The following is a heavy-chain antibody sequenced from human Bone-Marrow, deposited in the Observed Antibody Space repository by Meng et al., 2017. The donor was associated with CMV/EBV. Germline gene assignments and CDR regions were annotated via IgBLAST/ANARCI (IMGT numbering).Heavy chain of an antibody. J-gene: IGHJ4*02. Sequence: GESLKISCAASGFTFDDYAMHWVRQAPGKGLEWVSGINWNGGSTGYADSVKGRFTISRDNAKNSLYLQMNSLRAEDTALYHWARRTSYGGNEFDYCGQGTLVTVSS. V-gene: IGHV3-20*01. D-gene: IGHD4-23*01. CDR2: INWNGGST. CDR3: ARRTSYGGNEFDY. CDR1: GFTFDDYA.